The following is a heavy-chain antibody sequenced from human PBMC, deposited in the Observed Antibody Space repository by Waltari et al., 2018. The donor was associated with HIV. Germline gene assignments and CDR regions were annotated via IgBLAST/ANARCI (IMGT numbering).Heavy chain of an antibody. CDR1: GGPFSSSA. V-gene: IGHV1-69*01. D-gene: IGHD3-22*01. Sequence: QVQLVQSGAEVRKPGSSVKVSCKASGGPFSSSAINWVRQAPGQGLEWMGGIIPIFGTSNYAQKFQGRVTITADESTSTVYMELSSLRSEDTAVYYCARGDYYDSSGYYQLLDYWGQGTLVTVSS. CDR3: ARGDYYDSSGYYQLLDY. J-gene: IGHJ4*02. CDR2: IIPIFGTS.